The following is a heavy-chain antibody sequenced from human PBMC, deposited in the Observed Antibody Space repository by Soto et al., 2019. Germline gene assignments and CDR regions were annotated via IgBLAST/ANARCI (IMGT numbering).Heavy chain of an antibody. V-gene: IGHV3-15*01. Sequence: GGSLRLSCAASGFTFSNAWMSWVRQAPGKGLEWVGRIKSKTDGGTTDYAAPVKGRFTISRDDSKNTLYLQMNSLKTEDTAVYYCTTAPPKLHLGELSLYRPEGYYYYYMDVWGKGTTVTVSS. CDR2: IKSKTDGGTT. J-gene: IGHJ6*03. CDR3: TTAPPKLHLGELSLYRPEGYYYYYMDV. D-gene: IGHD3-16*02. CDR1: GFTFSNAW.